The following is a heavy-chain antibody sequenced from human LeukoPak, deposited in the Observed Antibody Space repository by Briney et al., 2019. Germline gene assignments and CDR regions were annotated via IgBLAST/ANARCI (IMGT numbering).Heavy chain of an antibody. D-gene: IGHD3-22*01. V-gene: IGHV3-23*01. CDR1: GFTFSSYA. Sequence: PGGSLRLSCAASGFTFSSYAMSWVRQAPGKGLEWVSAISGSGGSTYYADSVKGRFTISRDNSKNTLYLQMNSLRAEDTAVYYCAKKGQAYYYDSSGYLDYMDVWGKGTTVTVSS. CDR3: AKKGQAYYYDSSGYLDYMDV. CDR2: ISGSGGST. J-gene: IGHJ6*03.